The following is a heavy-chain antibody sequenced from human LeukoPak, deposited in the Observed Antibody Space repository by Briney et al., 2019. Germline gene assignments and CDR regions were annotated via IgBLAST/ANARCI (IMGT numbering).Heavy chain of an antibody. D-gene: IGHD3-10*01. CDR2: IIPIFGTA. V-gene: IGHV1-69*13. CDR3: ARDPPGYYGSGRH. Sequence: SVKVSCKASGATFSTYAISWVRQAPGQGLEWMGGIIPIFGTANYAQKFQGRVTITADESTSTAYMELSSLRSEDTAVYYCARDPPGYYGSGRHWGQGTLVTVSS. J-gene: IGHJ4*02. CDR1: GATFSTYA.